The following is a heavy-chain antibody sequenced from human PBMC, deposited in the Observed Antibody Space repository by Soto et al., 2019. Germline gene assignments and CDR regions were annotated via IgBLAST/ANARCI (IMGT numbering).Heavy chain of an antibody. V-gene: IGHV1-18*01. D-gene: IGHD3-3*01. J-gene: IGHJ4*02. CDR3: ERTVTIFGNVTRCDH. CDR2: ISAYNGNT. CDR1: GYSFSSYG. Sequence: SVKVSFKASGYSFSSYGITWVRQAPGQGLEWMGWISAYNGNTNYAQNLKDRVTMTTDTSTSTAYMEVRRLRSDDTAVYYCERTVTIFGNVTRCDHWGQGTLVTVSS.